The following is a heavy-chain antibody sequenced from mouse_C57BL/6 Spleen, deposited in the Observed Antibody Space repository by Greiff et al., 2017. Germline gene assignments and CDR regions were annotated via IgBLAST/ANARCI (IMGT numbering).Heavy chain of an antibody. D-gene: IGHD1-1*01. CDR1: GYTFTDYE. V-gene: IGHV1-15*01. CDR3: TRRRGDYYGSSAYFDY. CDR2: IDPETGGT. J-gene: IGHJ2*01. Sequence: VQVVESGAELVRPGASVTLSCKASGYTFTDYEMHWVKQTPVHGLEWIGAIDPETGGTAYNQKFKGKAILTADKSSSTAYMELRSLTSEDSAVYYCTRRRGDYYGSSAYFDYWGQGTTLTVSS.